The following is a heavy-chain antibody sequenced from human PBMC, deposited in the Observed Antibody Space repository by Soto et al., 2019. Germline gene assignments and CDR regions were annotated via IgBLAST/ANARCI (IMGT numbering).Heavy chain of an antibody. CDR2: ISGSGGST. CDR1: GFPFSSYS. J-gene: IGHJ6*02. Sequence: GGSLRLSCAASGFPFSSYSMSWVRQAPGKGLEWVAAISGSGGSTYYADSVKGRFTISRDNSKNTLYLQMNSLRAEDTAGYYCAKGTYSSSWRWGGYYYGMDVWGQGTTVTVSS. CDR3: AKGTYSSSWRWGGYYYGMDV. D-gene: IGHD6-13*01. V-gene: IGHV3-23*01.